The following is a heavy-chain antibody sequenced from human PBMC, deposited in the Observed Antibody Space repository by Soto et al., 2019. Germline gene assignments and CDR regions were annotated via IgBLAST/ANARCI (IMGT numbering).Heavy chain of an antibody. D-gene: IGHD4-4*01. CDR3: ARGDDYSYYHYWYFDF. J-gene: IGHJ2*01. CDR1: GASISSGGHS. Sequence: SETLSLTCAVSGASISSGGHSWSWIRQPPGKGLEWIGYIYHSGSTYYNPSLKIRVTISVDRSKNQFSLKLSSVTAADTAVYYFARGDDYSYYHYWYFDFWGRGTLVTVSS. V-gene: IGHV4-30-2*01. CDR2: IYHSGST.